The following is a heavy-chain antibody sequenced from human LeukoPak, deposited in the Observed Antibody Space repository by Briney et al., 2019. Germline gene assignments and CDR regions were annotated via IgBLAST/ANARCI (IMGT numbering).Heavy chain of an antibody. CDR2: INHSGST. D-gene: IGHD6-6*01. J-gene: IGHJ6*03. V-gene: IGHV4-34*01. CDR3: ARGGIAARGGYYYMDV. Sequence: SETLSLTCAVYGGSFSGYYWSWIRQPPGKGLEWIGEINHSGSTNYNPSLKSRVTISVDTSKNQFSLELSSVTAADTAVYYCARGGIAARGGYYYMDVWGKGTTVTVSS. CDR1: GGSFSGYY.